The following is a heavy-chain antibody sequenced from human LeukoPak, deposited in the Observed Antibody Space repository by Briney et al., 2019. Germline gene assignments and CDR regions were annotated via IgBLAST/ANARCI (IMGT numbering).Heavy chain of an antibody. D-gene: IGHD1-1*01. CDR2: INTNTGNP. J-gene: IGHJ6*02. Sequence: ASVKVSCKASGYTFTSYAMNWVRQAPGQGLKWMGWINTNTGNPTYAQGFTGRFVFSLDTSVSTAYLQISSLKAEDTAVYYCARDRGVRNDRGPIKGYYYYGMDVWGQGTTVTVSS. CDR3: ARDRGVRNDRGPIKGYYYYGMDV. CDR1: GYTFTSYA. V-gene: IGHV7-4-1*02.